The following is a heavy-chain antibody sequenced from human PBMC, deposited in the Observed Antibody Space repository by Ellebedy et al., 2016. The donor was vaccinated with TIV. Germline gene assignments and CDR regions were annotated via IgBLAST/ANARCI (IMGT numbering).Heavy chain of an antibody. J-gene: IGHJ4*02. Sequence: GESLKISCVASGFTFSNYNMNWVRQSPGKGLEWVSSIRSTGSDKYYAESVKGRFTISRDNSKNTLYLQMNSLRAEDTAVYYCATLTVGHFDYWGQGTLVTVSS. CDR2: IRSTGSDK. CDR3: ATLTVGHFDY. CDR1: GFTFSNYN. V-gene: IGHV3-21*01.